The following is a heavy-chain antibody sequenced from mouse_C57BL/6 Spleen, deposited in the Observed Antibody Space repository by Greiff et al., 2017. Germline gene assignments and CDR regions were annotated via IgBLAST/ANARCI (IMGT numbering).Heavy chain of an antibody. CDR1: GYTFTSYW. CDR3: ARWGYFDV. V-gene: IGHV1-69*01. Sequence: QVQLQQPGAELVMPGASVKLSCKASGYTFTSYWMHWVKQRPGQGLEWIGEIDPSDSYTNYNQKFKGKSTLTVDKSSSTAYMQLSSLTSEDPAVYYCARWGYFDVWGTGTTVTVSS. J-gene: IGHJ1*03. CDR2: IDPSDSYT.